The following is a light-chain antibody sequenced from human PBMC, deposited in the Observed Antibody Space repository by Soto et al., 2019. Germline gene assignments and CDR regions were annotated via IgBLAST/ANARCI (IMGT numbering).Light chain of an antibody. Sequence: EIVMMQSPATLSVSPGERVTLSCRASQSVSSNLAWYQQKSGQAPRLLIYGASTRATGIPARFSGSGSGTEFTLTISSLQSEDFAIYYCQQYNNWPPVTFVQGTRLEIK. CDR1: QSVSSN. V-gene: IGKV3-15*01. CDR2: GAS. J-gene: IGKJ5*01. CDR3: QQYNNWPPVT.